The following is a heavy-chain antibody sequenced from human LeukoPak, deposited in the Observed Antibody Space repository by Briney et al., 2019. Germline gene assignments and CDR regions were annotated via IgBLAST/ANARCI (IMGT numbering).Heavy chain of an antibody. CDR1: GYSLTSYW. CDR2: ISPSDSDT. D-gene: IGHD5/OR15-5a*01. Sequence: GESLKISCKGSGYSLTSYWIGWVRQMPGKGLEWMAIISPSDSDTRYSPSFQGQVTISADKSISTAYLQWSSLKASDTAMYYCARHSVSRTYYFDYWGQGTMVTVSS. CDR3: ARHSVSRTYYFDY. J-gene: IGHJ4*02. V-gene: IGHV5-51*01.